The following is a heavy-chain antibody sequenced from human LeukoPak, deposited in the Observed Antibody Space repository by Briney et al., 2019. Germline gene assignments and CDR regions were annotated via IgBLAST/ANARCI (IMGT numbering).Heavy chain of an antibody. D-gene: IGHD3-22*01. J-gene: IGHJ4*02. Sequence: GKSLRLSCAASGFTFSSYAMHWVRQAPGKGLEWVAVISYDGSNKYYADSVKGRFTISRGNSKNTLYLQMNSLRAEDTAVYYCAREHSYYYDSSGYPDYWGQGTLVTVSS. CDR1: GFTFSSYA. CDR2: ISYDGSNK. CDR3: AREHSYYYDSSGYPDY. V-gene: IGHV3-30*01.